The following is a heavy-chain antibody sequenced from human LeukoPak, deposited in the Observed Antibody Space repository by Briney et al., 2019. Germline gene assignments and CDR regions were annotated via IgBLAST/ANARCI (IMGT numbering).Heavy chain of an antibody. CDR1: GDSISRFY. V-gene: IGHV4-59*01. J-gene: IGHJ3*02. CDR2: YTGDN. D-gene: IGHD6-19*01. Sequence: SETLSLTCSVSGDSISRFYWSWVRQPPGKGLEWIGYTGDNNYNPSLKSRVTISVDASKSQFSLKLTSVTAADTVMYYCARVNIAVAGDASDIWGRGTVVTVSS. CDR3: ARVNIAVAGDASDI.